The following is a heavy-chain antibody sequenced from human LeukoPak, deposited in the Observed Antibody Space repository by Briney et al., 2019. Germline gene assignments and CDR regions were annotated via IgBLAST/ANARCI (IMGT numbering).Heavy chain of an antibody. CDR3: ARGTQFSGFDY. CDR2: ISGSGGST. Sequence: GGSLRLSCAASGFTFSTYAMSWVRQAPGKGLEWVSAISGSGGSTYYADSVKGRFTISRDNSKNTLYLQMNSLRAEDTAVYYCARGTQFSGFDYWGQGTLVTVSS. V-gene: IGHV3-23*01. J-gene: IGHJ4*02. D-gene: IGHD1-14*01. CDR1: GFTFSTYA.